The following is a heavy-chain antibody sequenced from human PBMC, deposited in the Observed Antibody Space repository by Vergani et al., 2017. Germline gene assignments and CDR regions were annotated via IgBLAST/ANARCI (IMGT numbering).Heavy chain of an antibody. CDR2: IYYSGST. D-gene: IGHD3-22*01. CDR3: ARVDHYYDSKRGVPLIAFDI. V-gene: IGHV5-10-1*01. J-gene: IGHJ3*02. Sequence: EVQLVQSGAEVKKPGESLRISCKGSGYSFTSYWISWVRQMPGKGLEWIGYIYYSGSTYYNPSLKSRVTISVDTSKNQFSLKLSSVTAADTAVYYCARVDHYYDSKRGVPLIAFDIWGQGTMVTVSS. CDR1: GYSFTSYW.